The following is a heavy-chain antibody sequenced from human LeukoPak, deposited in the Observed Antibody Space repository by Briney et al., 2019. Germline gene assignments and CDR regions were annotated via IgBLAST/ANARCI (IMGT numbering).Heavy chain of an antibody. V-gene: IGHV3-21*01. Sequence: GGSLRLSCAASGFTFSSYSMNWVRQAPGKGLEWASSISTSSDYIYYADSLKGRFTVSRDNAKNSLYLQMNSLRADDTAVYYCARDRAGSSGSIPFDYWGQGTLVTVSS. CDR3: ARDRAGSSGSIPFDY. D-gene: IGHD3-22*01. CDR1: GFTFSSYS. CDR2: ISTSSDYI. J-gene: IGHJ4*02.